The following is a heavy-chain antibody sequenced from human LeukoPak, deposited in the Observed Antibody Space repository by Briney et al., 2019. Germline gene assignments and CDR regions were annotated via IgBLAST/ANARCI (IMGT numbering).Heavy chain of an antibody. Sequence: PSETLSLSCTVSGGSISSYYWSWIRQPPGKGLEWIGYIYYTGSTNYNPSLKSRVTISVDTSKNQLSLKLNSVTAADTALYYCARHGAADPTVTPFDYWGQGTLVTVSS. CDR2: IYYTGST. V-gene: IGHV4-59*08. CDR1: GGSISSYY. CDR3: ARHGAADPTVTPFDY. J-gene: IGHJ4*02. D-gene: IGHD4-11*01.